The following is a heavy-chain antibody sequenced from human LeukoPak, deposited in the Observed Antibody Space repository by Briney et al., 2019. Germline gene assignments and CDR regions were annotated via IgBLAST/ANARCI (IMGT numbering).Heavy chain of an antibody. Sequence: GGSLRLSCAASGFTFSSYAMSWVRQAPGKGLEWVSAIIGSGGSTYYAHSVKGRFTISRDKSTNTLYLQMNSLRAEDTAVLYSSKVPWEFHFLDFGRQGTLVSVSS. V-gene: IGHV3-23*01. J-gene: IGHJ4*02. CDR3: SKVPWEFHFLDF. D-gene: IGHD1-26*01. CDR2: IIGSGGST. CDR1: GFTFSSYA.